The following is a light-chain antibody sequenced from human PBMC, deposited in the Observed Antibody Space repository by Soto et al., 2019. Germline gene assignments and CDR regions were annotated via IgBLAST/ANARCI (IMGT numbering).Light chain of an antibody. V-gene: IGLV2-11*01. Sequence: QSALTQPRSVSGSPGQSVTISCTGSSSDVGGYDFVSWYQQHPGKAPKLMISDVSERPSGVPDRFSGSKSANTASLTISGLQAEDEADYYCCSYAGTYTLVFGGGTNLTVL. CDR3: CSYAGTYTLV. CDR2: DVS. J-gene: IGLJ3*02. CDR1: SSDVGGYDF.